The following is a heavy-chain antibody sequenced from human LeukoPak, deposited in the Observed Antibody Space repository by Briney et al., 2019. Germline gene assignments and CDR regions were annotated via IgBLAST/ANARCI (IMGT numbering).Heavy chain of an antibody. CDR1: GYSFTDYY. D-gene: IGHD2-21*01. V-gene: IGHV1-2*02. CDR3: ARAEHLDGGPYLIGP. J-gene: IGHJ5*02. Sequence: ASVKVSCKTSGYSFTDYYMHWVRQAPGQGLEWMGWINPNSGGTSSAQKFQGRVTMTRDTSITTVYMEVSWLTSDDTAIYYCARAEHLDGGPYLIGPWGQGTLVTVSS. CDR2: INPNSGGT.